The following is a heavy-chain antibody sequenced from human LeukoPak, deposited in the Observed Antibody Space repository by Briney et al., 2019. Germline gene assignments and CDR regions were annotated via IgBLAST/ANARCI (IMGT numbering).Heavy chain of an antibody. V-gene: IGHV4-59*08. CDR3: ARHNAQLRGWIGEVDF. Sequence: SETLSLTCSDFGGSINNYYWSWIRQPPGKGLEWIAYIYYSGSTNYNPSLKSRVTISVDTSKNQFSLMLSSVTAADTAVYHCARHNAQLRGWIGEVDFWGQGALVTVSS. CDR2: IYYSGST. J-gene: IGHJ4*02. D-gene: IGHD3-10*01. CDR1: GGSINNYY.